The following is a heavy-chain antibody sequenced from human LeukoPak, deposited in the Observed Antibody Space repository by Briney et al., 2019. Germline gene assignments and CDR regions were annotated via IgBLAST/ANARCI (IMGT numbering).Heavy chain of an antibody. D-gene: IGHD2-2*01. CDR3: AKGSLGYCSTTNCYYFDY. V-gene: IGHV3-23*01. J-gene: IGHJ4*02. CDR2: ISGSGAST. Sequence: GRSLRLSCAASGFTFSSYAMSWVRQAPGKGLEWVSVISGSGASTYSTDSVRGRFTISRDNSKNTLYLQMNSLRVEDTAVYYCAKGSLGYCSTTNCYYFDYWGQGTLVTVSS. CDR1: GFTFSSYA.